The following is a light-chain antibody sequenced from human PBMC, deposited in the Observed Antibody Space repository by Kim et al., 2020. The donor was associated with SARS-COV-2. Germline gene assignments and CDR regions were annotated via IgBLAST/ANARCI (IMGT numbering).Light chain of an antibody. CDR1: SLRRDY. V-gene: IGLV3-19*01. J-gene: IGLJ2*01. CDR3: NSRDSSGNRLV. CDR2: GKN. Sequence: ALGQKIRNTSKGNSLRRDYGGWFQQKAGQAPVLVIYGKNNRPSGIPERFSGSNSGNTDSLTNTGAQAEDGAGYCCNSRDSSGNRLVFGGGTQLTVL.